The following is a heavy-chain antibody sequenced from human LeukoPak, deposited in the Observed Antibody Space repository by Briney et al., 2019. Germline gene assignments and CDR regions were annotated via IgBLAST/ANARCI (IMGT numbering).Heavy chain of an antibody. D-gene: IGHD3-22*01. V-gene: IGHV3-23*01. J-gene: IGHJ4*02. Sequence: GSLRLSCSASGFIFRNYDMNWVRQAPGKGLEWVSGISGSGESTYYADSVKGRFTVSRDNSKNTLYLQLNSLRAEDTAIYFCAKDTVLYYYDVSGYYDKWGQGTLVTVSS. CDR2: ISGSGEST. CDR1: GFIFRNYD. CDR3: AKDTVLYYYDVSGYYDK.